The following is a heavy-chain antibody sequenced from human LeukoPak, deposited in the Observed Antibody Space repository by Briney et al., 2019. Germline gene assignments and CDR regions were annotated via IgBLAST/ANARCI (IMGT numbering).Heavy chain of an antibody. CDR3: ARDVDFWSGYYPAD. V-gene: IGHV3-53*01. CDR1: GFTVSSNY. D-gene: IGHD3-3*01. CDR2: IYSGGST. J-gene: IGHJ4*02. Sequence: GGSLRLSCAASGFTVSSNYMSWVRQAPGKGLEWVSVIYSGGSTYYADSVKGRFTISRDNSKNTLYLQMNSLRAEDTAVYYCARDVDFWSGYYPADWGQGTLVTVSS.